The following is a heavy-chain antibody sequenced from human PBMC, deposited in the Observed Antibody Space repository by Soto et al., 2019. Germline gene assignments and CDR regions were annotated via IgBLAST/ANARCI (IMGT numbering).Heavy chain of an antibody. J-gene: IGHJ4*02. Sequence: EVQLVESGGGLVQPGRSLRLSCAASGFTFDDYAMHWVRQAPGKGLEWVSGISWNSGSIGYADSVKGRFTISRDNAKNSLYLQLNSLRAEVRALYYCAKVKGIAAAGPHFDYWGQGTLVTVSS. D-gene: IGHD6-13*01. CDR2: ISWNSGSI. CDR1: GFTFDDYA. V-gene: IGHV3-9*01. CDR3: AKVKGIAAAGPHFDY.